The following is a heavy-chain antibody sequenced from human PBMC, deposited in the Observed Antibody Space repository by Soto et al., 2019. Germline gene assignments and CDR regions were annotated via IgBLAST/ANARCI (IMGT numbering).Heavy chain of an antibody. D-gene: IGHD6-19*01. Sequence: QVQLVQSGAEVKKPGSSVKVSCTASGGTFNRYAISWLRQAPGQGPEWMGGITPMFGIGNYAQKFQGRVTITADESTTTVHMELRRLTCEDTAVYYCAQTLGSAVAGPGRFDLWGRGTRVIVSS. CDR3: AQTLGSAVAGPGRFDL. V-gene: IGHV1-69*12. J-gene: IGHJ2*01. CDR2: ITPMFGIG. CDR1: GGTFNRYA.